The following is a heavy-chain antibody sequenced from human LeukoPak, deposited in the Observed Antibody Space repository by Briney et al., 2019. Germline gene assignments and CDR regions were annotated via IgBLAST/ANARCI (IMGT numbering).Heavy chain of an antibody. CDR3: AASSHNDYYDSSGYYVY. CDR1: GYTFTSYA. Sequence: ASVKVSCKASGYTFTSYAMHWVRQAPGQRLEWMGWINAGNGNTKYSQKFQGRVTITRDTSASTAYMELSSLRSEDTAVYYCAASSHNDYYDSSGYYVYWGQGTLVTVSS. CDR2: INAGNGNT. V-gene: IGHV1-3*01. D-gene: IGHD3-22*01. J-gene: IGHJ4*02.